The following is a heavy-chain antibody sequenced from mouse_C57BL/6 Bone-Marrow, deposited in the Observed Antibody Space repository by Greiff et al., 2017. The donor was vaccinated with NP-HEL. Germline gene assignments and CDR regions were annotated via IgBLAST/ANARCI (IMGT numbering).Heavy chain of an antibody. Sequence: QVQLQQSGPELVKPGASVKISCKASGYAFSSSWMNWVKQRPGKGLEWIGRIYPGDGDTNYNGKFKGKATLTADKSSSTAYMQLSSLTSEDSAVYFWARGGTTGDFDYWGQGTTLTVSS. CDR3: ARGGTTGDFDY. CDR1: GYAFSSSW. V-gene: IGHV1-82*01. J-gene: IGHJ2*01. CDR2: IYPGDGDT. D-gene: IGHD1-1*01.